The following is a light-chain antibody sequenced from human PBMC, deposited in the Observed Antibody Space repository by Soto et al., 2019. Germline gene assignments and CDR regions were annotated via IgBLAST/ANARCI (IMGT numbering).Light chain of an antibody. CDR1: NSDIGNYNI. CDR2: EVT. CDR3: SSYAGSNNFV. V-gene: IGLV2-23*02. J-gene: IGLJ1*01. Sequence: QSALTQPASVSGSPGQSITISCTGSNSDIGNYNIVSWYQQHPDKAPQLIIYEVTKRPSGVSNRFSGSKSGNTASLTISGLQAEDEGDYHCSSYAGSNNFVFGSGTKVTVL.